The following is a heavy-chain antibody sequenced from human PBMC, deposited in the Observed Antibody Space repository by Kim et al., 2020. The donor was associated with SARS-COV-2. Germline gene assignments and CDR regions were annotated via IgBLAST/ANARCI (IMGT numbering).Heavy chain of an antibody. CDR1: GFTFSSYS. CDR2: ISSSSSYI. J-gene: IGHJ2*01. D-gene: IGHD2-21*02. CDR3: ASLGSCGGDCYYDWYFDL. V-gene: IGHV3-21*04. Sequence: GGSLRLSCAASGFTFSSYSMNWVRQAPGKGLEWVSSISSSSSYIYYADSVKGRFTISRDNAKNSLYLQMNSLRAEDTAVYYCASLGSCGGDCYYDWYFDLWGRGTLVTVSS.